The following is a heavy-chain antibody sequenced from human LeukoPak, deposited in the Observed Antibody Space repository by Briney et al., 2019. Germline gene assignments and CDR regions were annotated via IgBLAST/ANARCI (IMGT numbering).Heavy chain of an antibody. CDR1: GYTFTSYG. CDR2: ISAYNGNT. CDR3: ARDMGFLWFGESPYYYYGMDV. Sequence: GASVKVSCKASGYTFTSYGISWVRKAPGQGLGWMGWISAYNGNTNYAQKLQGRVTMTTDTSTSTAYMELRSLRSDDTAMYYCARDMGFLWFGESPYYYYGMDVWGQGTTVTVSS. V-gene: IGHV1-18*01. D-gene: IGHD3-10*01. J-gene: IGHJ6*02.